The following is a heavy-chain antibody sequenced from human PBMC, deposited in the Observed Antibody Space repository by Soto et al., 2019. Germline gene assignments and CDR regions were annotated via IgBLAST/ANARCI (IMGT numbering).Heavy chain of an antibody. D-gene: IGHD4-17*01. J-gene: IGHJ1*01. CDR1: GFTFSDYN. V-gene: IGHV3-21*01. Sequence: EVQLVESGGGLVKPGGSLRLSCVASGFTFSDYNMNWVRQAPGKGLEWVASIGSSGNYIFYADSVKGRFTISRDSAKNSLYLQTNSLRAEDTAVYYCARGDHGDYVLYFHHWGQGTLVTVSS. CDR2: IGSSGNYI. CDR3: ARGDHGDYVLYFHH.